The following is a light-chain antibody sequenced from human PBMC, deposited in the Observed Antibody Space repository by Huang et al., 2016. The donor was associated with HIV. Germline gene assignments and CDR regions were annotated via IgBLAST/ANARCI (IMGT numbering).Light chain of an antibody. CDR2: WAS. J-gene: IGKJ2*01. CDR1: QTVLDTSNNKNY. CDR3: QQYFSSPNT. Sequence: DIVMTQSPDSLTVSLGKRATINCKSSQTVLDTSNNKNYLAWYQQKPGQSPKFLLYWASTRQYGVPDRFSDSGSGTDFTLTISRLQAEDVAVYFCQQYFSSPNTFGQGTKLEIK. V-gene: IGKV4-1*01.